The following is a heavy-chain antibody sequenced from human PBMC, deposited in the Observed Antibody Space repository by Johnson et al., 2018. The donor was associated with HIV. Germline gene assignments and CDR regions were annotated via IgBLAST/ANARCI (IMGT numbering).Heavy chain of an antibody. D-gene: IGHD3-22*01. Sequence: VQLVESGGGLVQPGGSLKLSCAASGFTFSGSAMHWVRQASGKGLEWVGRIRSKDNTYATAYAASVKGRFTISRDDSKNTAYLQMNSLKTEDTAVYYCTRTDDTYNYDSGGYVDAFDMWGPGTMVTVSS. V-gene: IGHV3-73*01. CDR1: GFTFSGSA. CDR2: IRSKDNTYAT. CDR3: TRTDDTYNYDSGGYVDAFDM. J-gene: IGHJ3*02.